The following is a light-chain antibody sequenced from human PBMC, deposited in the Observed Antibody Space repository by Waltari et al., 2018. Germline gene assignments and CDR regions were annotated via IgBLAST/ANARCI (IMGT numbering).Light chain of an antibody. Sequence: QSVLTQPPSASGTPGQRVTISCSGSSSNIGSNTVNWYQQLPGTAPKLLIYSNNKRPSGGPDRCSGSKSGTSASLAISGLQSEDEADYYCAAWDDSLNGPVVFGGGTKLTVL. V-gene: IGLV1-44*01. CDR2: SNN. J-gene: IGLJ2*01. CDR3: AAWDDSLNGPVV. CDR1: SSNIGSNT.